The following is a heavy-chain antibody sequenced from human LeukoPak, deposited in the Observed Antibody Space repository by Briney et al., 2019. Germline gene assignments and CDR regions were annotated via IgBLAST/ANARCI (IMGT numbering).Heavy chain of an antibody. CDR1: GGSVTRGAYS. CDR2: IYTSGDT. CDR3: ARFHYYGSGSYAFDI. Sequence: SETLSLTCTVSGGSVTRGAYSWTWIRQPVGKGLEWIGRIYTSGDTKYNPSLKSRVTISVGASNNQFSLKLTSVTAADTAVYYCARFHYYGSGSYAFDIWGQGTMVTVSS. D-gene: IGHD3-10*01. V-gene: IGHV4-61*02. J-gene: IGHJ3*02.